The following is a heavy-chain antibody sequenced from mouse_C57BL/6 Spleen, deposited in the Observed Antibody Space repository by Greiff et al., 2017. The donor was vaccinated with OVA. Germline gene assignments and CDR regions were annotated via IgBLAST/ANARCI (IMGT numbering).Heavy chain of an antibody. CDR2: INPNNGGT. CDR3: ARLANFYYCDY. CDR1: GYTFTDYY. Sequence: EVQLQQSGPELVKPGASVKISCKASGYTFTDYYMNWVKQSHGKSLEWIGDINPNNGGTSYNQKFKGKATLTVDKSSSTAYMELRSLTSEDSAVYYCARLANFYYCDYWGQGTTLTVSS. V-gene: IGHV1-26*01. J-gene: IGHJ2*01.